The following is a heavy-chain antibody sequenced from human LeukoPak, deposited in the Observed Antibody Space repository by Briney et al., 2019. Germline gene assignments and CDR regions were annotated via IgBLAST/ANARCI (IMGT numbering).Heavy chain of an antibody. CDR3: ARGRYGGNSGLFDY. J-gene: IGHJ4*02. CDR2: IYYSGST. CDR1: GGSISSSSYY. V-gene: IGHV4-39*07. D-gene: IGHD4-23*01. Sequence: SETLSLTCTVSGGSISSSSYYWGWIRQPPGKGLEWIGSIYYSGSTYYNPSLKSRVTISVDTSKNQFSLKLSSVTAADTAVYYCARGRYGGNSGLFDYWGQGTLVTVSS.